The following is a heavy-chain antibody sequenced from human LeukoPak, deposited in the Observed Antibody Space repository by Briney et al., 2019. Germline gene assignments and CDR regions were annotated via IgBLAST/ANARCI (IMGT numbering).Heavy chain of an antibody. CDR3: AGTTEKDIAVAGIRDY. J-gene: IGHJ4*02. CDR2: ISSSGST. V-gene: IGHV4-61*02. Sequence: RSSETLSLTCTVSGDSISSGDYYWSWIRQPAGKGLEWIGRISSSGSTNYNPSLKSRVTISVDTSKNQFSLKLSSVTAADTAVYYCAGTTEKDIAVAGIRDYWGQGTLVTVSS. D-gene: IGHD6-19*01. CDR1: GDSISSGDYY.